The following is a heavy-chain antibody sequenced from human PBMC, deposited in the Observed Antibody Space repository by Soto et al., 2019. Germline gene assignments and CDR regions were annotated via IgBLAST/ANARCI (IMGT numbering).Heavy chain of an antibody. Sequence: ASVKVSCKASGYTFTSYDINWVRQATGQGLEWMGWMNPNSGNTGYAQKFQGRVTMTRNTSISTAYMELSSLRSEDTAVYYCASTMCTSCYVLNYYYYMDVWGKGTTVTVSS. CDR3: ASTMCTSCYVLNYYYYMDV. V-gene: IGHV1-8*01. J-gene: IGHJ6*03. D-gene: IGHD2-2*01. CDR2: MNPNSGNT. CDR1: GYTFTSYD.